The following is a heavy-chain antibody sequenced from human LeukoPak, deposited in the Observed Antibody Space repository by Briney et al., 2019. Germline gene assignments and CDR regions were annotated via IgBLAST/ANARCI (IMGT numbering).Heavy chain of an antibody. D-gene: IGHD3-22*01. J-gene: IGHJ4*02. Sequence: GGSLRLSCAASGFIFSGYGMHWVRQAPGKGLEWVAVIWYDGSNKYYADSVKGRFTISRDNSKNTLYLQMNSLRAEDTAVYYCARDREYYDSSGSPYFDYWGQGTLVTVSS. CDR2: IWYDGSNK. CDR1: GFIFSGYG. CDR3: ARDREYYDSSGSPYFDY. V-gene: IGHV3-33*01.